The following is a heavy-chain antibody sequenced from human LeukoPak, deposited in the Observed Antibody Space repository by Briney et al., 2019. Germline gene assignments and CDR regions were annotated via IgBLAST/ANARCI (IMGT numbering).Heavy chain of an antibody. J-gene: IGHJ4*02. D-gene: IGHD2-2*02. CDR2: ISSSSSYI. Sequence: PGGSLRLSCAASGFTFSSYSMNWVRQAPGKGLEWVSSISSSSSYIYYADSVKGRFTISRDNAKNSLYLQMNSLRAEDTAVYYCARERMTDCSSTSCYIAFFDYWGRGTLVTVSS. CDR1: GFTFSSYS. V-gene: IGHV3-21*01. CDR3: ARERMTDCSSTSCYIAFFDY.